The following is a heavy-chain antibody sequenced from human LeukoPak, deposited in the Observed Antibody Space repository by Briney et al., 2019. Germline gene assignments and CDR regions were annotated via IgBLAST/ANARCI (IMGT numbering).Heavy chain of an antibody. Sequence: PGGSLRLSCAASGFTVSSNYMSWVRQAPGKGLEWVSVIYSGGSTYDADSVKGRFTISRDNSKNTLYLQMNSLRAEDTAVYYCARDRAYGSGSYYPDAFDIWGQGTMVTVSS. D-gene: IGHD3-10*01. CDR1: GFTVSSNY. V-gene: IGHV3-53*01. CDR2: IYSGGST. CDR3: ARDRAYGSGSYYPDAFDI. J-gene: IGHJ3*02.